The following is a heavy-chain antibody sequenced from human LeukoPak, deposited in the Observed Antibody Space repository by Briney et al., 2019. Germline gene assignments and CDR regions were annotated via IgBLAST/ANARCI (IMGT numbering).Heavy chain of an antibody. D-gene: IGHD6-19*01. CDR2: INPNSGST. J-gene: IGHJ5*02. V-gene: IGHV1-2*02. CDR1: GYTFTGYY. CDR3: ARDLGSSGWSQVNWFDP. Sequence: ASVKVSCKASGYTFTGYYIHWVRQAPGQELEWMGWINPNSGSTNYAQKFQGRVTMTRDTSFSTAYMELSRLSSDDTAVYYCARDLGSSGWSQVNWFDPWGQGTLVTVSS.